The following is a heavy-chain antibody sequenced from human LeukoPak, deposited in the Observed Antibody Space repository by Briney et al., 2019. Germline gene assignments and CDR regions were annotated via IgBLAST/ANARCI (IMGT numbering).Heavy chain of an antibody. Sequence: GGSLRLSCAASGFTSGIYAVSWVRQAPGKGLEWVSAFNGGGDSYYADSVKGRFTISRDNSKKILYLQMNSLRAEDTAVYYCGKEVERHFDLKYWGQGTLVTVSS. CDR3: GKEVERHFDLKY. V-gene: IGHV3-23*01. CDR1: GFTSGIYA. CDR2: FNGGGDS. J-gene: IGHJ4*02.